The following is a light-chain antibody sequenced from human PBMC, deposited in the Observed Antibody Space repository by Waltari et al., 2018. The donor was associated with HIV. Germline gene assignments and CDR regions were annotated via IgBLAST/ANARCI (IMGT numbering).Light chain of an antibody. CDR2: GAS. Sequence: EIVLTQSPGTLSLSPGQRAALSCRASQSVSTTYLAWYQQKPGQAPRLLIYGASTRATGIPDRFSGSGSGTDFTLTISRLEPEEFAVYYCQQFVTSPLTFGQGTKVEIK. J-gene: IGKJ1*01. CDR1: QSVSTTY. CDR3: QQFVTSPLT. V-gene: IGKV3-20*01.